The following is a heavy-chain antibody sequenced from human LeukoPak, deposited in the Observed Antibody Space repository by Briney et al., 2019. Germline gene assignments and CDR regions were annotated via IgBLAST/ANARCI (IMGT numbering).Heavy chain of an antibody. V-gene: IGHV1-2*02. D-gene: IGHD3-16*01. CDR2: INPNSCDT. J-gene: IGHJ4*02. CDR1: GYTFTGYY. CDR3: ATQRGSYLWGTDFDY. Sequence: ASVKVSCKASGYTFTGYYMHWVRQAPGQGLEWMGWINPNSCDTKYAQKLQGRVTMTRDTSISTAYMELSRLRSDDTAVYYCATQRGSYLWGTDFDYWGQGTLVTVSS.